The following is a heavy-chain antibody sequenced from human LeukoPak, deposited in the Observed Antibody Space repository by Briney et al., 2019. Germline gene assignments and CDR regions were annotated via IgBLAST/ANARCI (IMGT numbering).Heavy chain of an antibody. Sequence: SETLCLTCAVYGGSLSGYYWSWIRQPPGKGLEWIGGINHSGSTNYNPSLKSRVTISVDTSKNQFSLKLSSVTAADTAVYYCARDIVVVPAATNWFDPWGQGTLVTVSS. V-gene: IGHV4-34*01. J-gene: IGHJ5*02. D-gene: IGHD2-2*01. CDR1: GGSLSGYY. CDR2: INHSGST. CDR3: ARDIVVVPAATNWFDP.